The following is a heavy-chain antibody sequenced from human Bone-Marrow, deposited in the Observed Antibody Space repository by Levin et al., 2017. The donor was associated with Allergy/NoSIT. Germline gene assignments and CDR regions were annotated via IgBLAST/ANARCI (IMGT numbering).Heavy chain of an antibody. V-gene: IGHV4-39*01. D-gene: IGHD4-17*01. CDR2: SYYSGST. CDR3: ARHKPAAYGDYVAYFDH. Sequence: GSLRLSCTVSGGSISGDIYYWGWIRQPPGKGLEWIGSSYYSGSTYYNPSLKSRVAISVDTSKNQLSLNLSSVTAADTAVYYCARHKPAAYGDYVAYFDHWGQGTLVIVSS. CDR1: GGSISGDIYY. J-gene: IGHJ4*02.